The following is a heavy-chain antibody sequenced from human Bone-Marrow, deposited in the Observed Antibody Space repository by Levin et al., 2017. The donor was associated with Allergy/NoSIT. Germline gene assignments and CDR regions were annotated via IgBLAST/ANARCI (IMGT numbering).Heavy chain of an antibody. CDR3: ARARFGSGWKKCWFDP. Sequence: SETLSLTCTVSGVSVDTVYWSWIRQSPGKGLEWIGYMYYSGSTKYNPSLQSRVTISVDTSKNQFSLRLTSVTPADTAVYYCARARFGSGWKKCWFDPWGQGTLVTVSS. D-gene: IGHD6-19*01. CDR1: GVSVDTVY. CDR2: MYYSGST. V-gene: IGHV4-59*02. J-gene: IGHJ5*02.